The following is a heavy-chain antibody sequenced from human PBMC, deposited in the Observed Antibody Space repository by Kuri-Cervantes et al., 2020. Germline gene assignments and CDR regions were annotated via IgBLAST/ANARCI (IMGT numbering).Heavy chain of an antibody. Sequence: GGSLRLSCAASGFTFSSYGMHWVRQAPGKGLEWVAVIPYDGGNKYYADSVKGRFTISRDNAKNSLYLQMNSLRAEDTAVYYCARGHYYYGMDVWGQGTTVTVSS. CDR3: ARGHYYYGMDV. CDR2: IPYDGGNK. J-gene: IGHJ6*02. CDR1: GFTFSSYG. V-gene: IGHV3-30*03.